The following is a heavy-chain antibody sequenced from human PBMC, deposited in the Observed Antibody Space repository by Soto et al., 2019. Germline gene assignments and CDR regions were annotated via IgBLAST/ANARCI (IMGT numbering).Heavy chain of an antibody. Sequence: GGSLRLSCAASGFTFSSYAMSWVRQAPGKGLEWVSAISGSGGSTYYADSVKGRFTISRDNSKNTLYLQMNSLRAEDTAVYYCAKDEYLSTQRYSYGYSKDVWGQGTTVTVSS. CDR2: ISGSGGST. CDR3: AKDEYLSTQRYSYGYSKDV. CDR1: GFTFSSYA. D-gene: IGHD5-18*01. J-gene: IGHJ6*02. V-gene: IGHV3-23*01.